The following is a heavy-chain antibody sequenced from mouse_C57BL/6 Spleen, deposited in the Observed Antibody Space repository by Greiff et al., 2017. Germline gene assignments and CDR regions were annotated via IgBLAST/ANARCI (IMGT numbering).Heavy chain of an antibody. J-gene: IGHJ2*01. V-gene: IGHV2-5*01. Sequence: QVQLQQSGPGLVQPSQSLSITCTVSGFSLTSYGVHWVRQSPGKGLEWLGVIWRGGSTDYNAAFMSRLSITKDNSKSQVFFKMNSLQADDTAIYXCAKNSDGYDPYFDYWGQGTTLTVSS. CDR1: GFSLTSYG. CDR3: AKNSDGYDPYFDY. D-gene: IGHD2-2*01. CDR2: IWRGGST.